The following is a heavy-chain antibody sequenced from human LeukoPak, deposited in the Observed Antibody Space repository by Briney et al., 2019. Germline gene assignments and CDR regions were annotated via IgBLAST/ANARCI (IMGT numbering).Heavy chain of an antibody. Sequence: PGESLRLSCAASGFTFSSYAMSWVRQAPGKGLEWVSAISGSGGSTYYADSVKGRFTISRDNSKNTLYLQMNSLRAEDTAVYYCAKDGLAYCGGDCHFDYWGQGTLVTVSS. CDR1: GFTFSSYA. V-gene: IGHV3-23*01. D-gene: IGHD2-21*02. J-gene: IGHJ4*02. CDR3: AKDGLAYCGGDCHFDY. CDR2: ISGSGGST.